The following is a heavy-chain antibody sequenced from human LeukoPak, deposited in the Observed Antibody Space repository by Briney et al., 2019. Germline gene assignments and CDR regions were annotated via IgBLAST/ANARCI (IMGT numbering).Heavy chain of an antibody. V-gene: IGHV3-43D*04. CDR1: GFTFEYHG. CDR2: IAWDGVTT. J-gene: IGHJ6*03. D-gene: IGHD3-10*01. CDR3: AKGTYGFPPRYYMDV. Sequence: GGFLRLSCAASGFTFEYHGMHWVRQAPGKGLEWDSHIAWDGVTTYYADSVKGRFAISRDNNKNFVYLQMNSLRRDDSAQYYCAKGTYGFPPRYYMDVWGKGTRVTVSS.